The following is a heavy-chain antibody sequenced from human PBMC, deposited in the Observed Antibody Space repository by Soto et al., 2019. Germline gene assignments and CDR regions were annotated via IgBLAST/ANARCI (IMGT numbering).Heavy chain of an antibody. J-gene: IGHJ6*02. CDR1: GGSISSYY. D-gene: IGHD2-2*01. V-gene: IGHV4-59*08. CDR3: ARHAPYCSSTSHCAYGMDV. CDR2: IYYSGST. Sequence: QVQLQESGPGLVRPSDTLSLTCTVSGGSISSYYWSWIRQPPGKGLEWIGYIYYSGSTHYNPSLKSRLTLSVDTSKNAFSLKLSSVPAADTAVSYCARHAPYCSSTSHCAYGMDVWGQGTTVTVSS.